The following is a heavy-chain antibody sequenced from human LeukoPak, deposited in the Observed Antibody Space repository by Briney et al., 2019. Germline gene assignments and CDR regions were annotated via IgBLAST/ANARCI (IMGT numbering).Heavy chain of an antibody. CDR1: GGSVSSGSYY. V-gene: IGHV4-61*01. D-gene: IGHD2-15*01. CDR3: AGGQYCSGGSCYTFDY. CDR2: IYYSGGT. J-gene: IGHJ4*02. Sequence: SETLSLTCTVSGGSVSSGSYYWSWIRQPPGKGLEWIGYIYYSGGTNYNPSLKSRVTISVDTSKNQFSLKLSSVTAADTAVYYCAGGQYCSGGSCYTFDYWGQGTPVTVSS.